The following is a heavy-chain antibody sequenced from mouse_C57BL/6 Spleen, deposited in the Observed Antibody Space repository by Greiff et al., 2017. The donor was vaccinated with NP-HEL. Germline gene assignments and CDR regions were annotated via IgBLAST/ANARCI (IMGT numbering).Heavy chain of an antibody. CDR2: IWRGGST. V-gene: IGHV2-5*01. Sequence: VQLQESGPGLVQPSQSLSITCTVSGFSLTSYGVHWVRQSPGKGLEWLGVIWRGGSTDYNAAFMSRLSITKDNSKGQVFFKMNSLQADDTAIYDCAKSLYDYDGGDAMDYWGQGTSVTVAS. CDR1: GFSLTSYG. CDR3: AKSLYDYDGGDAMDY. J-gene: IGHJ4*01. D-gene: IGHD2-4*01.